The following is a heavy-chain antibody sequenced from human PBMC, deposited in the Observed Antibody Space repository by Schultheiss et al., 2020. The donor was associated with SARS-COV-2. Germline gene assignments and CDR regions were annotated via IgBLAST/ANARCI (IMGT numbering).Heavy chain of an antibody. V-gene: IGHV3-74*01. CDR1: GFTFSSYW. CDR2: MNTDGRTT. CDR3: ASMVRGVIITHFDY. D-gene: IGHD3-10*01. J-gene: IGHJ4*02. Sequence: GESLKISCGASGFTFSSYWMHWVRQVAGKGLVWVSGMNTDGRTTRYADSVKGRFTISRDNSKNTLYLQMNSLRAEDTAVYYCASMVRGVIITHFDYWGQGTLVTVSS.